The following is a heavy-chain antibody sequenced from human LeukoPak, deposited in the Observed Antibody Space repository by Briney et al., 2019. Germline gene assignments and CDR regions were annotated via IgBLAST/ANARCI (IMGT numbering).Heavy chain of an antibody. CDR1: GGSNSNYY. CDR2: IYYRGST. D-gene: IGHD5-18*01. V-gene: IGHV4-59*12. CDR3: ARGNVDNGGYSYGYDY. J-gene: IGHJ4*02. Sequence: PSETLSLTCTVSGGSNSNYYWSWIRQSPGKGLEWIGHIYYRGSTNYNPSLKSRVTISVDRSKNQFSLKLSSVTAADTAVYYCARGNVDNGGYSYGYDYWGQGTLVTVSS.